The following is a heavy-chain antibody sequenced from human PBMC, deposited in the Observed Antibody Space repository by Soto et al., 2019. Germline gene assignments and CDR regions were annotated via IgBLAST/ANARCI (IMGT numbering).Heavy chain of an antibody. CDR1: GFTFSSYA. V-gene: IGHV3-23*01. J-gene: IGHJ3*02. CDR3: ARSASTVTTDAFDI. CDR2: ISGSGGYST. D-gene: IGHD4-17*01. Sequence: SLRLSCAASGFTFSSYAMSWVRQAPGKGLEWVSAISGSGGYSTYYADSVKGRFTISRDNSKNTLYLQMNSLRAEDTAVYYCARSASTVTTDAFDIWGQGTMVTVSS.